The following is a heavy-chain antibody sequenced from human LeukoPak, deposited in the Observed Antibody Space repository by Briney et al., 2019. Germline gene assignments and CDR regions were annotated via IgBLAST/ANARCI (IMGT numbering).Heavy chain of an antibody. J-gene: IGHJ4*02. V-gene: IGHV1-8*01. D-gene: IGHD2-8*01. CDR3: ARVNQSTNRGTLFDS. Sequence: GASVKVSCKASGYTFTSYDINWVRQATGQGLEWMGWMNPNSGNTGYAQRFQGRVTMTRNTSISTAYMELSSLRSEDTAVYYCARVNQSTNRGTLFDSWGQGTLVTVSS. CDR2: MNPNSGNT. CDR1: GYTFTSYD.